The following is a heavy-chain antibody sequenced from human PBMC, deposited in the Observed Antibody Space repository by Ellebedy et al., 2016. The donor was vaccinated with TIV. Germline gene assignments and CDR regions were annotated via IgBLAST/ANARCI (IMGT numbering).Heavy chain of an antibody. CDR1: GFTINDSY. V-gene: IGHV3-11*01. D-gene: IGHD3-10*01. CDR2: ISSGGSVL. CDR3: ATARGDHGAFEI. J-gene: IGHJ3*02. Sequence: GESLKISCAVSGFTINDSYMSWIRQAPGTGLEWVSYISSGGSVLYYADSVKGRFTISRDNTKNSLYLQMNSLRAEDTAVYYCATARGDHGAFEIWGQGTMVSVSS.